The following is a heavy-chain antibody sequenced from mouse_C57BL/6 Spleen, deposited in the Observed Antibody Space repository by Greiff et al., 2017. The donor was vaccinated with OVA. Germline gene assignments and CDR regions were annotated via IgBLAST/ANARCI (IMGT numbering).Heavy chain of an antibody. V-gene: IGHV1-55*01. Sequence: QVQLQQPGAELVKPGASVKMSCKASGYTFTSYWITWVKQRPGQGLEWIGDIYPGSGSTNYNEKFKSKATLTVDTSSSTAYMQLSSLTSEDSAVYYCARSYGYDDYYAMDYWGQGTSVTVSS. D-gene: IGHD2-2*01. CDR1: GYTFTSYW. J-gene: IGHJ4*01. CDR2: IYPGSGST. CDR3: ARSYGYDDYYAMDY.